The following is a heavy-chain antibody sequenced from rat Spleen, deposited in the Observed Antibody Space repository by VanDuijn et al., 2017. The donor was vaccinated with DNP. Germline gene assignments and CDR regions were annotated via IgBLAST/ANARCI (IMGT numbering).Heavy chain of an antibody. D-gene: IGHD1-2*01. Sequence: QVQMKETGPGLVQTTQTLSVTCTVSGFSLTSYGVHWVRQAPGKGLEWMGIIWGDGSTDYNSALKSRLSISRDTSKSQVFLTMNSLQTEDTAMYFCARWHLYLNYFDYWGQGVMVTVSS. CDR3: ARWHLYLNYFDY. J-gene: IGHJ2*01. CDR1: GFSLTSYG. CDR2: IWGDGST. V-gene: IGHV2-77*01.